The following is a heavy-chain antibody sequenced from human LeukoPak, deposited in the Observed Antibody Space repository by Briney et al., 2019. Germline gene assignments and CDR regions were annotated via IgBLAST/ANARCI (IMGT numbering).Heavy chain of an antibody. CDR2: IYYSGRT. Sequence: SETLSLTCTVSGGSISSYYWSWIRQPPGKGLEWIGYIYYSGRTNYNPSLKSRVTISVDTSKNQFSLKLSSVTAADTAVYYCARSGYSSGWDYYYYYGMDVWGQGTTVTVSS. J-gene: IGHJ6*02. CDR1: GGSISSYY. CDR3: ARSGYSSGWDYYYYYGMDV. V-gene: IGHV4-59*01. D-gene: IGHD6-19*01.